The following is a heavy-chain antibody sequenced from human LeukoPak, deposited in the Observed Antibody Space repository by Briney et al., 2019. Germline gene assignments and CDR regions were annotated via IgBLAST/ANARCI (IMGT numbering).Heavy chain of an antibody. CDR3: ARQSYGAFDI. Sequence: AETLSLTCTVSGGSISSGNYYWGWIRQPPGKGLEWIGSIYHSGSTYYNPSLKSRVTISVDTSKNQFSLKLSSVTAADTAVFYCARQSYGAFDIWGQGTMVTVSS. V-gene: IGHV4-39*01. CDR1: GGSISSGNYY. J-gene: IGHJ3*02. CDR2: IYHSGST. D-gene: IGHD5-18*01.